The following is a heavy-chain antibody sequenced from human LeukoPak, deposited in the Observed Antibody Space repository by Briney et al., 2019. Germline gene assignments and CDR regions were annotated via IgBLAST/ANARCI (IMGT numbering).Heavy chain of an antibody. CDR3: AKDRYYDSRNY. V-gene: IGHV3-23*01. J-gene: IGHJ4*02. CDR2: ISGSGGST. Sequence: GGSLRLSCAASGFTFSSYAMSWVRQAPGKGLGWVSAISGSGGSTYYADSVKGRFTISRDNSKNTLYLQMNSLRAEDTAVYYCAKDRYYDSRNYWGQGTLVTVSS. CDR1: GFTFSSYA. D-gene: IGHD3-22*01.